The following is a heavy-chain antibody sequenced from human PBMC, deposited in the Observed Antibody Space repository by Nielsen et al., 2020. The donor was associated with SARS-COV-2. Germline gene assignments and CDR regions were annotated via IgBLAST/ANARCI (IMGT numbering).Heavy chain of an antibody. D-gene: IGHD6-19*01. J-gene: IGHJ6*02. CDR1: GFTFSTYG. V-gene: IGHV3-33*05. Sequence: GGSLRLSCAASGFTFSTYGMHWVRQAPGKGLEWVAAISYDGSNKYYVDSVKGRFTISKDNSKNTLYLQMNSLGADDTAIYYCTRRVAGGTMDVWGQGTTVTVSS. CDR2: ISYDGSNK. CDR3: TRRVAGGTMDV.